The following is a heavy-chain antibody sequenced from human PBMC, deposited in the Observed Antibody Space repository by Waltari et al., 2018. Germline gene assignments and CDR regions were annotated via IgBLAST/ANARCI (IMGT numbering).Heavy chain of an antibody. D-gene: IGHD4-17*01. V-gene: IGHV3-48*03. CDR3: ARLAGDYGWASDS. CDR2: NSTSGSTI. Sequence: EVQLVESGGGLVQPGGSLRLSCTASGFTFSSYEMNWVRQTPGRGLEGVSYNSTSGSTISTENSVKGRFAISRDNAKNTLYLKMEGVRAEETAVYYCARLAGDYGWASDSWGQGTLVTVSS. CDR1: GFTFSSYE. J-gene: IGHJ4*02.